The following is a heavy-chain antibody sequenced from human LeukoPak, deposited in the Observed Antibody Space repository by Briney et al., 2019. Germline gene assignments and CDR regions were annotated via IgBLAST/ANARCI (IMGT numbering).Heavy chain of an antibody. CDR3: PSNSGEDYPNAFDT. J-gene: IGHJ3*02. CDR2: INWNGGST. CDR1: GFTFDDYG. D-gene: IGHD3-16*01. V-gene: IGHV3-20*04. Sequence: GGSLRLSCAASGFTFDDYGMSWVRQAPGKGLEWVSGINWNGGSTGYADSVKGRFTISRDNAKNSLYLQMNSLRAEDTALYYCPSNSGEDYPNAFDTGAKGQWSPSLQ.